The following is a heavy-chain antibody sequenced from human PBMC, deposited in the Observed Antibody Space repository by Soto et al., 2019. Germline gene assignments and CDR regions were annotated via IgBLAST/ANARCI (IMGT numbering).Heavy chain of an antibody. Sequence: SETLSLTCAVYGGSFSGYYWSWIRQPPGKGLEWIGEINHSGSTNYNPSLNSRVTISVDTSKNQFSLKLSSVTAADTAVYYCARGRSTPHTSNREQQGEFDYWGQGTLVTVSS. CDR3: ARGRSTPHTSNREQQGEFDY. CDR2: INHSGST. J-gene: IGHJ4*02. D-gene: IGHD6-13*01. V-gene: IGHV4-34*01. CDR1: GGSFSGYY.